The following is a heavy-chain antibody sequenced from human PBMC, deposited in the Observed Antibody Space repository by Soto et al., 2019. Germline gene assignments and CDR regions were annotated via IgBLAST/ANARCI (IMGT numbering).Heavy chain of an antibody. Sequence: PSETLSLTCTVSGGSISSYYWSWIRQPPGKGLEWIGYIYYSGSTNYNPSLKSRVTISVDTSKNQFSLKLSSVTAADTAVYYCASQMTTAKNWFDPWGQGTLVTVSS. CDR3: ASQMTTAKNWFDP. V-gene: IGHV4-59*08. D-gene: IGHD4-4*01. CDR2: IYYSGST. J-gene: IGHJ5*02. CDR1: GGSISSYY.